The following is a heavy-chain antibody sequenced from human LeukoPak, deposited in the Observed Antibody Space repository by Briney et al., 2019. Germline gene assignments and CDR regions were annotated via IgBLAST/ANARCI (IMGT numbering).Heavy chain of an antibody. V-gene: IGHV4-30-2*01. CDR3: ARLPVSGYYYYYYGMDV. J-gene: IGHJ6*02. CDR1: GGSISSGGYS. Sequence: PSETLSLTCAVSGGSISSGGYSWSWIRQPPGKGLEWIGYIYHSGSTYYNPSLKSRVTISVDTSKNQFSLKLSSVTAADTAVYYCARLPVSGYYYYYYGMDVWGQGTTVTVSS. CDR2: IYHSGST. D-gene: IGHD3-3*01.